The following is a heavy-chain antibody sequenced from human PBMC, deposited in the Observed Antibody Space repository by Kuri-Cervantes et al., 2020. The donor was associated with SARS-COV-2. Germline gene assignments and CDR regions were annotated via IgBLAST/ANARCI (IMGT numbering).Heavy chain of an antibody. CDR3: ARSELEPIGRYFDY. D-gene: IGHD1-1*01. Sequence: ASVKVSCRASGYTFTGYYMHWVRQAPGQGPEWMGWINPNSGGTNYAQKFQGRVTMTRDTSIRTAYMELRSLRSDDTAVYYCARSELEPIGRYFDYWGQGTLVTVSS. CDR2: INPNSGGT. V-gene: IGHV1-2*02. CDR1: GYTFTGYY. J-gene: IGHJ4*02.